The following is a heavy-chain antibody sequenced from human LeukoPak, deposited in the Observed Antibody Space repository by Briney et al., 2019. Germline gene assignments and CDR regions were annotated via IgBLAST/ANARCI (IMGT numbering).Heavy chain of an antibody. CDR2: ISGSGVTT. CDR3: AKGRDGYNYDY. CDR1: GFSFSSYG. Sequence: PGGSLRLSCAASGFSFSSYGMTWVRQAPGKGLEWVSGISGSGVTTYCADSVKGRSTISGDTSKNTLSLQMNSLRAEDTAVYYCAKGRDGYNYDYWGQGTLVTVSS. V-gene: IGHV3-23*01. J-gene: IGHJ4*02. D-gene: IGHD5-24*01.